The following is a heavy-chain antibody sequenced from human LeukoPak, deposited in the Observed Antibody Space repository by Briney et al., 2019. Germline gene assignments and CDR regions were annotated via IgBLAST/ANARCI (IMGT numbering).Heavy chain of an antibody. CDR1: GFTFNSYG. V-gene: IGHV3-30*02. D-gene: IGHD3-3*01. CDR2: IRYDGSNK. CDR3: ASGDDFWSGYYLDY. J-gene: IGHJ4*02. Sequence: GGSLRLSCAASGFTFNSYGMHWVRQAPGKGLEWVAFIRYDGSNKYYADSVKGRFTISRDNSKNTLYLQMNSLRAEDTAVYYCASGDDFWSGYYLDYWGQGTLVTVSS.